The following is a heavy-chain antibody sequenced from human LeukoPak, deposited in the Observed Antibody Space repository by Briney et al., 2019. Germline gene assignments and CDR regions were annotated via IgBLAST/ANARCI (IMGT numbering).Heavy chain of an antibody. V-gene: IGHV4-4*07. D-gene: IGHD2-2*01. Sequence: SETLSLTCTVSGGSISSYYWSWIRQPAGKGLEWIGRIYTSGSTNYNPSLKSRVTISVDTSKNQFSLKLSSVTAADTAVYYCARGGRPRYCSSTSCYGDWFDPWGQGTLVTVSS. CDR3: ARGGRPRYCSSTSCYGDWFDP. CDR1: GGSISSYY. CDR2: IYTSGST. J-gene: IGHJ5*02.